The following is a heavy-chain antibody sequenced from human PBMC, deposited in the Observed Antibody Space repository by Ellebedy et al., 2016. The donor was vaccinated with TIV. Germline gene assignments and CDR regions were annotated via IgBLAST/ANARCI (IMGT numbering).Heavy chain of an antibody. CDR3: AKDPKRRYVVRGTSYYFDF. CDR2: IQYHGTDT. Sequence: PGGSLRLSCAASGFTFSNYGMHWVRQAPGKGLEWVSFIQYHGTDTYFADSVKGRFTISRDNSTTKVDLHMNSLRAVDTAVYYCAKDPKRRYVVRGTSYYFDFWGQGTLVTVSS. CDR1: GFTFSNYG. D-gene: IGHD1-1*01. J-gene: IGHJ4*02. V-gene: IGHV3-30*02.